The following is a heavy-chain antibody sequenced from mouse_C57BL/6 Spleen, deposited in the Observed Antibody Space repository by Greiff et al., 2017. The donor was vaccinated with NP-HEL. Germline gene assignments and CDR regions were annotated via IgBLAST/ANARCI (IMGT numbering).Heavy chain of an antibody. D-gene: IGHD3-2*02. Sequence: VQLQQSGPELVKPGASVKISCKASGYTFTDYYMNWVKQSHGKSLEWIGDINPNNGGTSYNQKFKGKATLTVDKSSSTAYMELRSLTSEDSAVYYCARSLDSSGYPFDYWGQGTTLTVSS. J-gene: IGHJ2*01. V-gene: IGHV1-26*01. CDR1: GYTFTDYY. CDR2: INPNNGGT. CDR3: ARSLDSSGYPFDY.